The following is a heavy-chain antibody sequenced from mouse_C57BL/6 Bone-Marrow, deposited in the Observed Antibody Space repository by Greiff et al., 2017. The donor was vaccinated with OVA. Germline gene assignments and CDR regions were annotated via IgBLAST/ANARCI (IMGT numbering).Heavy chain of an antibody. CDR1: GYTFTSYW. CDR3: ARWGGYFSWFAY. D-gene: IGHD2-3*01. CDR2: IYPGSGST. V-gene: IGHV1-55*01. Sequence: QVQLQQSGAELVKPGASVKMSCKASGYTFTSYWITWVKQRPGQGLEWIGDIYPGSGSTNYNEKFKSKATLTVDTSSSTAYMQLSSLTSEDSAVYYCARWGGYFSWFAYWGQGTLVTVSA. J-gene: IGHJ3*01.